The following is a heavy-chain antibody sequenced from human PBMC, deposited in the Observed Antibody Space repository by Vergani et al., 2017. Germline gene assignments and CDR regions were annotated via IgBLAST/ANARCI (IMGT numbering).Heavy chain of an antibody. V-gene: IGHV1-18*04. Sequence: QVQLVQSGAEVKKPGASVKVSCEGSGYTFRNYGISWVRQAPGEGLEWLGWISVYNGETKFAQKFQGRVTLTRDTSTDTAYMEMGSLRSDDTAVYYCARDRGNSGDYNFDYWGQGTLVTV. CDR2: ISVYNGET. CDR3: ARDRGNSGDYNFDY. D-gene: IGHD1-26*01. J-gene: IGHJ4*02. CDR1: GYTFRNYG.